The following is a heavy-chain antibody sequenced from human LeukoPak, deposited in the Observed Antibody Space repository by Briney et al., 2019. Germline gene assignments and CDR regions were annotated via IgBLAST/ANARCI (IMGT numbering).Heavy chain of an antibody. V-gene: IGHV4-39*01. D-gene: IGHD3-3*01. CDR3: ASGTSTYYELYF. CDR1: GGSISSRTYY. J-gene: IGHJ4*02. CDR2: FFYSGST. Sequence: SETLSLTCTVSGGSISSRTYYWGWIRQPPGKGLEWIGSFFYSGSTYYNPSLKSRLTMSVDTSNNQFSLKLMSVTAADTAVYYCASGTSTYYELYFWGQGTLVTVSS.